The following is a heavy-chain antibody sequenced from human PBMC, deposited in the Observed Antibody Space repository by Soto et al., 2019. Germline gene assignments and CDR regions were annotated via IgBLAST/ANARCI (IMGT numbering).Heavy chain of an antibody. CDR3: AKPHPYDYSNYVLRVKTGFFDY. D-gene: IGHD4-4*01. CDR1: GFTFSSYA. J-gene: IGHJ4*02. Sequence: GGSLRLSCAASGFTFSSYAMSWVRQAPGKGLEWVSAISGSGGSTYYADSVKGRFTISRDNSKNTLYLQMNSLRAEDTAVYYCAKPHPYDYSNYVLRVKTGFFDYWGQGTLVTVSS. CDR2: ISGSGGST. V-gene: IGHV3-23*01.